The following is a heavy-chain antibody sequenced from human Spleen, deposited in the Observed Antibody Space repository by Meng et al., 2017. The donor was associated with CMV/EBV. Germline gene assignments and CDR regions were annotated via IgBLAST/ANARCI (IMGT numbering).Heavy chain of an antibody. Sequence: GESLKISCAASGFTFSRHWMHWVRQAPGKGLEWVSVIYSGGSTYYADSVKGRFTISRDNSKNTLYLQMKSLRVDDTALYYCVRGPQSDAFDIWGQGTMVTVSS. V-gene: IGHV3-53*01. CDR2: IYSGGST. CDR3: VRGPQSDAFDI. CDR1: GFTFSRHW. J-gene: IGHJ3*02. D-gene: IGHD3-10*01.